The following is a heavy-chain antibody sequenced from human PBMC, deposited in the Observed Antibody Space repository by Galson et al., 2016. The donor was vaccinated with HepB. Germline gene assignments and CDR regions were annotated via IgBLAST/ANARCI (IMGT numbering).Heavy chain of an antibody. D-gene: IGHD5-18*01. CDR3: ARDFAVRRGYNYGYFAH. Sequence: SLRLSCAASGITFSSCAMHWVRQAPGKGLEWVAVISYDGSNNYYADSVKGRFTISRDNSKNTLYLQMNSLRPEDTAVYYCARDFAVRRGYNYGYFAHWGQGTLVTVSS. V-gene: IGHV3-30-3*01. CDR2: ISYDGSNN. CDR1: GITFSSCA. J-gene: IGHJ5*02.